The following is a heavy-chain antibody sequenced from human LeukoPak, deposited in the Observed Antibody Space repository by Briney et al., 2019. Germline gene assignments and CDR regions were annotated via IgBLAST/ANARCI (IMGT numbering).Heavy chain of an antibody. Sequence: SGPTLVNPTQTLTLTCTFSGFSLSRHTVGVGWIRQPPGRALEWLASIYWNDNKRYRPSLRDRVTITKDTSKNQVVLTMTNMDPVDTATYYCAHRGVVREKYFLHWGQGTLVTVS. V-gene: IGHV2-5*01. CDR2: IYWNDNK. CDR3: AHRGVVREKYFLH. J-gene: IGHJ1*01. CDR1: GFSLSRHTVG. D-gene: IGHD3-10*01.